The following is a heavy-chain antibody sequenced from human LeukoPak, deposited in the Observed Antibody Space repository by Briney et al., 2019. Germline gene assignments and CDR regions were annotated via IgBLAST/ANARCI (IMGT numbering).Heavy chain of an antibody. CDR3: ARGYSSDWYYYVMDV. Sequence: GGSLRLSCAASGFTVNRTYMSWVRQAPGRGLEWVSVIYSGGATYYSDSVKGRFTISRDNSKNTLYLQMNSLRAEDTAVYYCARGYSSDWYYYVMDVWGQGTTVTVSS. CDR1: GFTVNRTY. V-gene: IGHV3-66*01. J-gene: IGHJ6*02. D-gene: IGHD6-19*01. CDR2: IYSGGAT.